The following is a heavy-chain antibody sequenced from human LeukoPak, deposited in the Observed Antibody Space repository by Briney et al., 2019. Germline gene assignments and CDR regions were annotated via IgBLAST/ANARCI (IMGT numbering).Heavy chain of an antibody. Sequence: GESLRLSCAASGFTFSNYAMIWVRQAPGKGLEWVSAISGSGGTYYADSVKGRFTISRDNSKNTLYLQMNSLGAEDTAVYYCANYRVGATTSNWFDPWGQGTLVTVSS. V-gene: IGHV3-23*01. CDR3: ANYRVGATTSNWFDP. J-gene: IGHJ5*02. D-gene: IGHD1-26*01. CDR1: GFTFSNYA. CDR2: ISGSGGT.